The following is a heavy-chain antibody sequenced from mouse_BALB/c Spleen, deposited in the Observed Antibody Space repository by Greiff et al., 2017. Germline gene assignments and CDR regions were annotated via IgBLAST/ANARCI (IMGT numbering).Heavy chain of an antibody. J-gene: IGHJ4*01. D-gene: IGHD1-1*02. CDR1: GFSLTSYG. CDR3: ARSYGGYDAMDY. V-gene: IGHV2-2*02. CDR2: IWSGGST. Sequence: VQLVESGPGLVQPSQSLSITCTVSGFSLTSYGVHWVRQSPGKGLEWLGVIWSGGSTDYNAAFISRLSISKDNSKSQVFFKMNSLQANDTDIYYCARSYGGYDAMDYWGQGTSVTVSS.